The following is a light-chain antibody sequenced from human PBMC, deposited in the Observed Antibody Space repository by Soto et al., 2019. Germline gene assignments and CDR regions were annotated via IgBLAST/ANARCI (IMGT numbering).Light chain of an antibody. V-gene: IGKV3D-15*01. CDR2: GAS. Sequence: ATLSCRASQSVSSNLAWYQQKPGQAPRLLIYGASTRATGIPARFSGSGSGTEFTLTISSLQSEDFAVYYCQQYNNWPPLTFGGGTKVDIK. CDR3: QQYNNWPPLT. J-gene: IGKJ4*01. CDR1: QSVSSN.